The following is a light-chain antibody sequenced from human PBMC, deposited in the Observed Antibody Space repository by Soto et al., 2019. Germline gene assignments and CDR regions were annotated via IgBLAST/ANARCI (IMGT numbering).Light chain of an antibody. CDR1: SGDVGNYNY. J-gene: IGLJ1*01. CDR3: SSYTSSNTFV. CDR2: GVS. Sequence: QSALTQPASVSGSPGQSITISCTGTSGDVGNYNYVSWYQHHPGKAPKLVIFGVSDRPSGISYRFSGFKSDNTASLTISGLQPEDEADYYCSSYTSSNTFVFGSGTKLTVL. V-gene: IGLV2-14*01.